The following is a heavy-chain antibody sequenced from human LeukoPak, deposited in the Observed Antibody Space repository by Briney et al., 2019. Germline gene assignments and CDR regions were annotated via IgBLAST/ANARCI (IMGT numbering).Heavy chain of an antibody. CDR3: AKVDLYYYYMDV. CDR2: ISYRGGYK. Sequence: GGSLRLSCAASGFTFSSSSMNWVRQAPGKGLEWVSYISYRGGYKYYADSVKGRFTISRDNDKNSLFLQMNSLGPEDTAVYYCAKVDLYYYYMDVWGKGTTVTVSS. J-gene: IGHJ6*03. V-gene: IGHV3-21*04. D-gene: IGHD2-2*03. CDR1: GFTFSSSS.